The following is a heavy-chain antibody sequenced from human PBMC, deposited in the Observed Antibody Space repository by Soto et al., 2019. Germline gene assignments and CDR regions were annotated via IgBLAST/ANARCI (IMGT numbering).Heavy chain of an antibody. J-gene: IGHJ5*02. Sequence: PSETLSLTCTVSGGSISSSSYYWGWIRQPPGKGLEWIGSIYYSGSTYYNPSLKSRVTISVDTSKNQFSLKLSSVTAADMAVYYCARYYYDSTFNWFDPWGQGTLVTVSS. D-gene: IGHD3-22*01. CDR2: IYYSGST. V-gene: IGHV4-39*01. CDR1: GGSISSSSYY. CDR3: ARYYYDSTFNWFDP.